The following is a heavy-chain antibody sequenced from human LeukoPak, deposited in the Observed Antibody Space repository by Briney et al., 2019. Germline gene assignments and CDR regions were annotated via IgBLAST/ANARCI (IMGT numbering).Heavy chain of an antibody. CDR2: IYTSGST. Sequence: SETLSLTCTVSGDSISSYYWTWIRLPAGKGLEWIGRIYTSGSTNYNPSLKSRVTISMDTSKNHFSLKLSSVTAADTAVYYCARDDYGAYDALDIWGQGTMVTVSS. J-gene: IGHJ3*02. D-gene: IGHD4-17*01. V-gene: IGHV4-4*07. CDR3: ARDDYGAYDALDI. CDR1: GDSISSYY.